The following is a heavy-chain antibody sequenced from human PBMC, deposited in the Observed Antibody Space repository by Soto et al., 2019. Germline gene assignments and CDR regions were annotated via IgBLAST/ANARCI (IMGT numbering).Heavy chain of an antibody. CDR2: IYSGGST. CDR3: ATYCSGGSCYRSAFDI. Sequence: GGSLRLSCAASGFTVSNNYMSWVRQAPGKGLEWVSIIYSGGSTYYADSVKGRFTISRDNSKNTLYLQMNSLRAEDTVVYYCATYCSGGSCYRSAFDIWGQGTMVTVSS. J-gene: IGHJ3*02. V-gene: IGHV3-66*01. D-gene: IGHD2-15*01. CDR1: GFTVSNNY.